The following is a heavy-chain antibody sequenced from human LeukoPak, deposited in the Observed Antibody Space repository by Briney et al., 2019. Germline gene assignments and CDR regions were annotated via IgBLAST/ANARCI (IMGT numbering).Heavy chain of an antibody. Sequence: GGSLRLSCAASGFPFCSYGMNWVRQAPGKGLEGVSYISSSGSTIYYADSVKGRFTISRDNAKNSLYLQMNSLRAEDTAVYYCAELGITMIGGVWGKGTTVTISS. D-gene: IGHD3-10*02. CDR1: GFPFCSYG. J-gene: IGHJ6*04. CDR3: AELGITMIGGV. CDR2: ISSSGSTI. V-gene: IGHV3-48*03.